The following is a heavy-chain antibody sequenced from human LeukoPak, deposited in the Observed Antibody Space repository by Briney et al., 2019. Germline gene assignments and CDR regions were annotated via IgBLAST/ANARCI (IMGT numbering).Heavy chain of an antibody. J-gene: IGHJ6*02. CDR2: VGTNHDT. CDR3: TREWRGIASHYSGMDV. CDR1: GFSFSTFD. D-gene: IGHD3-16*02. V-gene: IGHV3-13*01. Sequence: GESLRLSCVASGFSFSTFDMYWVRQAAGGGLEWVAAVGTNHDTLYLGSVKGRFTISRENAKNPLSLEMSYLTVEDTAVYYCTREWRGIASHYSGMDVWGQGTAVIVSS.